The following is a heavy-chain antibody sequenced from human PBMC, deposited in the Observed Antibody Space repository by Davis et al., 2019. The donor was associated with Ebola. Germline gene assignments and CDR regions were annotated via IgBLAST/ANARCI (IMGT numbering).Heavy chain of an antibody. D-gene: IGHD5-18*01. CDR3: ARCEENPDTSMVSCFDY. V-gene: IGHV7-4-1*02. Sequence: AASVKVSCKASGYTFTSYAMNWVRQAPGQGPEWMGWINTNTGNPTYAQGFTGRFVFSLDTSVSTAYLQISSLKAEDIAVYYCARCEENPDTSMVSCFDYWGQGTLVTVSS. CDR1: GYTFTSYA. J-gene: IGHJ4*02. CDR2: INTNTGNP.